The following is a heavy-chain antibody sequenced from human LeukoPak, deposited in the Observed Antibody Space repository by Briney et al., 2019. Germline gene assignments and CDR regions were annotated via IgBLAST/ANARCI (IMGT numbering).Heavy chain of an antibody. J-gene: IGHJ1*01. CDR1: GFTFSSYW. CDR3: ARAPSEIGGYYPEYFRH. V-gene: IGHV3-74*01. CDR2: IKGDGNT. D-gene: IGHD3-22*01. Sequence: GGSLRLSCAASGFTFSSYWMHWVRQAPGKGLVWVSRIKGDGNTNYADSVKGRFTISRDNAKNTVSLQMNSLRAEDTRVYYCARAPSEIGGYYPEYFRHWGQGTLVTVSS.